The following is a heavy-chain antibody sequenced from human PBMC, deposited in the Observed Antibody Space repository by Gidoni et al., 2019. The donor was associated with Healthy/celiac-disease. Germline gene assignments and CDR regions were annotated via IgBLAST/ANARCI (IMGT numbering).Heavy chain of an antibody. D-gene: IGHD2-2*01. Sequence: QVQLQESGPGLVKPSGTLSLTCAVSGGSISSSTWWSWVRQPPGKGLEWIGEIYHSGSTNYNPSLKSRVTISVDKSKNQFSLKLSSVTAADTAVYYCARVRIVVVPAAMGGDYYYGMDVWGQGTTVTVSS. V-gene: IGHV4-4*02. J-gene: IGHJ6*02. CDR3: ARVRIVVVPAAMGGDYYYGMDV. CDR2: IYHSGST. CDR1: GGSISSSTW.